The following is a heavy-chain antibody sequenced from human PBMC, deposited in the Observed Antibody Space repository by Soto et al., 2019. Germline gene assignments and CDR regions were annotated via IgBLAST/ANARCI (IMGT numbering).Heavy chain of an antibody. D-gene: IGHD3-9*01. CDR1: GGSISSSSYY. CDR2: IYYSGST. CDR3: ARLRARELRYFDWLFLYYFDY. V-gene: IGHV4-39*01. J-gene: IGHJ4*02. Sequence: QLQLQESGPGLVKPSETLSLTCTVSGGSISSSSYYWGWIRQPPGKGLEWIGSIYYSGSTYYNPSLKSRVTISVDTSKNQFSLKLSSVTAADTAVYYCARLRARELRYFDWLFLYYFDYWGQGTLVTVSS.